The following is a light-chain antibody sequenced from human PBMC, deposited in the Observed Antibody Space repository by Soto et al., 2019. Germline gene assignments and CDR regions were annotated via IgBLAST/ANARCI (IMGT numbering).Light chain of an antibody. CDR3: QQSHNTLRT. CDR1: QSISDY. V-gene: IGKV1-39*01. CDR2: AAS. Sequence: DIQMTQSPSSLSASVGDRVTITCRASQSISDYLNWYQQKPGKAPKLLIYAASFLQSGVPSRFSGSGSGTDFTLTISSLQPEDSATYDCQQSHNTLRTFGQGTKVEIK. J-gene: IGKJ1*01.